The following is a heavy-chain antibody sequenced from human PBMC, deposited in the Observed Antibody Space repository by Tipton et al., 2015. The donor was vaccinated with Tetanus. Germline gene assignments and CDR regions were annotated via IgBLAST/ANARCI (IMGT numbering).Heavy chain of an antibody. CDR1: GGSISSSNW. J-gene: IGHJ4*02. Sequence: TLSLTCAVSGGSISSSNWWSWVRQPPGKGLEWIGEIYHSGSTNYNPSLKSRVTISVDKSKNQFSLKLSSVTAADTAVYYCARAHGSYYFRLLDYWGQGTLVTVSS. D-gene: IGHD1-26*01. V-gene: IGHV4-4*02. CDR3: ARAHGSYYFRLLDY. CDR2: IYHSGST.